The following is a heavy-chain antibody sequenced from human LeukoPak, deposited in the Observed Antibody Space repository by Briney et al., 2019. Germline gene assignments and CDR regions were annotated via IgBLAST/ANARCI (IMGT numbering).Heavy chain of an antibody. Sequence: GASVKVSCQASGYTFTGYYMHWVRQPPGQGLEWMGWVNPNSGGTNYAQKFQGWVTMTRDTSISTAYMELSRLRSDDTAVYYCARGRGVWFGESYSFDPWGQGTLVTVSS. J-gene: IGHJ5*02. D-gene: IGHD3-10*01. V-gene: IGHV1-2*04. CDR1: GYTFTGYY. CDR2: VNPNSGGT. CDR3: ARGRGVWFGESYSFDP.